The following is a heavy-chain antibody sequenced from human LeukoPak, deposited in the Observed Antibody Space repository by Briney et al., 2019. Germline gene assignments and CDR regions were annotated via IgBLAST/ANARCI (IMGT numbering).Heavy chain of an antibody. D-gene: IGHD6-6*01. CDR3: ARLGQLRSFDY. CDR1: GGSFSGYY. CDR2: TNHSGST. V-gene: IGHV4-34*01. Sequence: SETLSLTCAVYGGSFSGYYWSWIRQPPGKGLEWIGETNHSGSTNYNPSLKSRVTISVDTSKNQFSLKLSSVTAADTAVYYCARLGQLRSFDYWGQGTLVTVSS. J-gene: IGHJ4*02.